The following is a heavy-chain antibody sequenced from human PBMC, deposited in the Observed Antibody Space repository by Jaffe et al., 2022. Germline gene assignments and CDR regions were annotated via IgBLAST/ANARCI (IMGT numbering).Heavy chain of an antibody. J-gene: IGHJ4*02. CDR1: GFTFSNYD. CDR2: IRYDRSNE. Sequence: QVQLVESGGGVVQPGGSLRLSCAASGFTFSNYDMHWVRQAPGKGLEWVAFIRYDRSNEYYADSVKGRFTISRDNSKSTLYLQMNSLRAEDTAIYYCAKDGSGYYDYYFDSWGQGTLVTVSS. D-gene: IGHD3-3*01. V-gene: IGHV3-30*02. CDR3: AKDGSGYYDYYFDS.